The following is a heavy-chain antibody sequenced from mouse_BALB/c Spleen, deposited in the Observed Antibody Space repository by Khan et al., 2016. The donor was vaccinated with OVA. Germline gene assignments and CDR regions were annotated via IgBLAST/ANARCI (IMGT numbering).Heavy chain of an antibody. CDR2: IDPFNGGT. Sequence: EVQLVESGPELMKPGASVKISCKASGYSFTSYYMHWVKQSHGKSLEWIGYIDPFNGGTSYNQKFKGKATLTVAKSSSTAYMHLSSLTSEDSAVYYGARRYYGYFDVWGAGTTVTVSS. CDR1: GYSFTSYY. J-gene: IGHJ1*01. CDR3: ARRYYGYFDV. D-gene: IGHD1-1*01. V-gene: IGHV1S135*01.